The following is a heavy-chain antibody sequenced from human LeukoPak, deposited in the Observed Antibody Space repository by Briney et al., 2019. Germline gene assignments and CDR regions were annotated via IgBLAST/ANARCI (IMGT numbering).Heavy chain of an antibody. CDR1: GFTFSSYS. CDR3: ARAANWGFSDAFDI. V-gene: IGHV3-21*01. CDR2: ISRSSTYI. J-gene: IGHJ3*02. D-gene: IGHD7-27*01. Sequence: PGGSLRLSCAAPGFTFSSYSMNWVRQAPGKGLEWVSSISRSSTYIYYADSLKGRFTISRDNAKDSLYLQMNSLRAEDTAVYYCARAANWGFSDAFDIWGQGTMVTVSS.